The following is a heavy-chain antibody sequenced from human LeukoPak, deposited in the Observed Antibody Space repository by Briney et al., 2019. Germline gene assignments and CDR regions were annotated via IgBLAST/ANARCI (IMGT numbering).Heavy chain of an antibody. J-gene: IGHJ4*02. D-gene: IGHD3-22*01. CDR2: INHSGST. CDR3: ATNTYYDSSGYGNDY. CDR1: GGSFSGYY. V-gene: IGHV4-34*01. Sequence: SETLSLTCAVYGGSFSGYYWSWIRQPPGKGLEWIGEINHSGSTNYNPSLKSRVTISVGTSKNQFSLKLSSVTAADTAVYYCATNTYYDSSGYGNDYWGQGTLVTVSS.